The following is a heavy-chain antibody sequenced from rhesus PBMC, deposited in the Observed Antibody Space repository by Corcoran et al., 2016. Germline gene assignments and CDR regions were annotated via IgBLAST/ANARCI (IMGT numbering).Heavy chain of an antibody. CDR3: VRDNNNYVYWYFDL. CDR2: IYYSGCT. D-gene: IGHD3-22*01. V-gene: IGHV4-122*02. CDR1: GYSISSGYG. Sequence: QLQLQESGPGLVKPSETLSLTCAVSGYSISSGYGWSWIRQSPGKGLEWIAFIYYSGCTIYNPSLKSRVTISRDTSKNQFSLNLNSVTAAATAVYYCVRDNNNYVYWYFDLWGPGTPITISS. J-gene: IGHJ2*01.